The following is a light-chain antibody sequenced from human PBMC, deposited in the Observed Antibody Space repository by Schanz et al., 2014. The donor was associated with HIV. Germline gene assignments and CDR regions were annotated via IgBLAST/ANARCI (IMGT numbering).Light chain of an antibody. Sequence: QSALTQPPSASGSPGQSVTISCTGTSSDVGADNSVSWYQQHPGRAPRLLVYDVTYRPSGVSNRFSGSKSGNTASLTISGLQVEDEADYYCSSYTSSILFVFGTGTKLTVL. J-gene: IGLJ1*01. CDR3: SSYTSSILFV. CDR1: SSDVGADNS. CDR2: DVT. V-gene: IGLV2-14*03.